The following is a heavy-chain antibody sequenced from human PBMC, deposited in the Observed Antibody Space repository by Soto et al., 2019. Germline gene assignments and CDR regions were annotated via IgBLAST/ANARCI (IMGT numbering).Heavy chain of an antibody. D-gene: IGHD2-2*01. CDR1: GFSLSTSGVG. J-gene: IGHJ5*02. CDR3: ARGVRSCSSNSCPNWFDP. CDR2: IYWDDDK. Sequence: SGPTLVNPTQTLTLTCTFSGFSLSTSGVGVGWIRQPPGKALEWLALIYWDDDKRYSPSLKSRLIITKDTSKKQVVVTMTNMDPVDTATYYCARGVRSCSSNSCPNWFDPWGQGTLVTVS. V-gene: IGHV2-5*02.